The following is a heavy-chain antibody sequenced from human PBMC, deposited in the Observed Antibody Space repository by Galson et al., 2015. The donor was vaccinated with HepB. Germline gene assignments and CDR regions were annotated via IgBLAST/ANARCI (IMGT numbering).Heavy chain of an antibody. CDR3: VEFRGMEVPAYYFGY. D-gene: IGHD2-2*01. CDR1: GFNNHA. V-gene: IGHV3-23*01. Sequence: SLRLSCAASGFNNHAMSWVRQAPGKGLEWVSTLSSSGRSTYYADSVKGRFSISRDSSTNTLFLQMDSLRVEDTAIYYCVEFRGMEVPAYYFGYWGQGTPVTVSS. CDR2: LSSSGRST. J-gene: IGHJ4*02.